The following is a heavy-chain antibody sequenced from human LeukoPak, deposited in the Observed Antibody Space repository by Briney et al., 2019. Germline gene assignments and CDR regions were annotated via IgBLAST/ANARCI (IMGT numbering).Heavy chain of an antibody. CDR2: IYYSGTT. V-gene: IGHV4-31*03. Sequence: SQTLSLTCTVSGGSISSGDFYWSWIRQHPGKGLEWIGYIYYSGTTYYSPSLKSRVTISLDTTKNQFSLKLSSVTAADTAVYYWARALGTGWFKKEWGQGTL. D-gene: IGHD6-19*01. J-gene: IGHJ4*01. CDR1: GGSISSGDFY. CDR3: ARALGTGWFKKE.